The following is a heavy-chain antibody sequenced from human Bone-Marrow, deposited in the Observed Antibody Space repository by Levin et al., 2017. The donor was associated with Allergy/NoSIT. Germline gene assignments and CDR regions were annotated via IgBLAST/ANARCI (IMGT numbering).Heavy chain of an antibody. CDR2: INHSGST. CDR3: ARGFPGYSSSWYSGWFDP. D-gene: IGHD6-13*01. Sequence: GSLRLSCAVYGGSFSGYYWSWIRQPPGKGLEWIGEINHSGSTNYNPSLKSRVTISVDTSKNQFSLKLSSVTAADTAVYYCARGFPGYSSSWYSGWFDPWGQGALVTVSS. CDR1: GGSFSGYY. J-gene: IGHJ5*02. V-gene: IGHV4-34*01.